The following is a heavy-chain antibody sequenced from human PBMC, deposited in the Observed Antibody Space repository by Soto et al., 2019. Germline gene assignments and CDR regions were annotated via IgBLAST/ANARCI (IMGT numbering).Heavy chain of an antibody. J-gene: IGHJ4*02. D-gene: IGHD3-16*02. V-gene: IGHV4-59*12. CDR1: GGSITSYH. Sequence: PSETLSLTCIVSGGSITSYHWSWIRQFPGKGLEWIAYTSYTGNTNYIQSLTSRLTMSVDKSGNQVSLELTSVAAADTAVYYCARGVSYRWVYWGQGTLVTVSS. CDR3: ARGVSYRWVY. CDR2: TSYTGNT.